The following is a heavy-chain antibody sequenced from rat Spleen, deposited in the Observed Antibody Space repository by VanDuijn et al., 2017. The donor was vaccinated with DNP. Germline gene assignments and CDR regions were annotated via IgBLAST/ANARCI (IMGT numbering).Heavy chain of an antibody. Sequence: EVKLVESGGGLVQPGRSLKLSCAASGFTFSNFYMAWVRQAPTKGLDWVATISYDGSSTYYRDSVKGRFIISRDNAKNTLYLQMDSLRSEDTATYYCATLIRGTRGFAYWGQGTLVTVSS. D-gene: IGHD4-3*01. J-gene: IGHJ3*01. CDR2: ISYDGSST. CDR1: GFTFSNFY. V-gene: IGHV5-7*01. CDR3: ATLIRGTRGFAY.